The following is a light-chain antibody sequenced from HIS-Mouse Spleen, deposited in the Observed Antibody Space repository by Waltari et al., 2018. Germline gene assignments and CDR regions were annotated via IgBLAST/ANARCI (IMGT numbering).Light chain of an antibody. J-gene: IGLJ1*01. CDR3: SSYTSSSTYV. CDR2: EVS. V-gene: IGLV2-18*02. CDR1: SSDVGSYNR. Sequence: QSALTQPPSVSGSPGQSVTISCTGTSSDVGSYNRVSWSQQPPGTAPKIMIYEVSNRPSGVPDRFSGSKSGNTASLTISGLQAEDEADYYCSSYTSSSTYVFGTGTKVTVL.